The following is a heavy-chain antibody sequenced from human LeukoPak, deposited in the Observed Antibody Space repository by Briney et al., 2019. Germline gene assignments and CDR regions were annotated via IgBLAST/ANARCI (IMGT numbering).Heavy chain of an antibody. CDR1: GFTFSRYG. CDR2: ISGSGDNT. Sequence: PGGSLRLSCAASGFTFSRYGMNWVRQAPGKGLEWVAAISGSGDNTYYADSVKGRFTISRDNSKNTLYLQMNSLGTEDSAVYYCAKDPDSSTLDYFDYWGQGILVTVSS. CDR3: AKDPDSSTLDYFDY. D-gene: IGHD1-1*01. V-gene: IGHV3-23*01. J-gene: IGHJ4*02.